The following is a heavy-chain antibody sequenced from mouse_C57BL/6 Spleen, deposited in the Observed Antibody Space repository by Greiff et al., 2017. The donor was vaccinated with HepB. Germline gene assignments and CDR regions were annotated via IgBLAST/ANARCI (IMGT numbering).Heavy chain of an antibody. CDR1: GYTFTDYN. D-gene: IGHD2-1*01. J-gene: IGHJ4*01. CDR3: ARVSPLLFYAMDY. CDR2: INPNNGGT. V-gene: IGHV1-18*01. Sequence: EVKLMESGPELVKPGASVKIPCKASGYTFTDYNMDWVKQSHGKSLEWIGDINPNNGGTIYNQKFKGKATLTVDKSSSTAYMELRSLTSEDTAVYYCARVSPLLFYAMDYWGQGTSVTVSS.